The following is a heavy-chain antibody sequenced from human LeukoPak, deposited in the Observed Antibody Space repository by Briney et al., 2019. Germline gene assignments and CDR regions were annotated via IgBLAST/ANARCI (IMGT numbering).Heavy chain of an antibody. Sequence: ASVQVSCKASGYTFISYDISWVRQAPGQGLEGMGWISAYNGNTNDAHKLQGRVTMTTDTSTSTAYMELRSLRSDDTAVYYCARVQDFWSGYYTWYYYYYMDVWGKGTTVTVSS. CDR2: ISAYNGNT. V-gene: IGHV1-18*01. J-gene: IGHJ6*03. CDR1: GYTFISYD. CDR3: ARVQDFWSGYYTWYYYYYMDV. D-gene: IGHD3-3*01.